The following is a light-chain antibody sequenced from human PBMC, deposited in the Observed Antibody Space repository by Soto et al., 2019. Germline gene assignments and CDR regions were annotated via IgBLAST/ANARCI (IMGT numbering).Light chain of an antibody. Sequence: DIQMTQSPSTLSASVGDSVTITCRASQSISTSLAWYQQKPGKAPNLLIYKASSVESGVPSRFSGSGSGTEFTLTISSLQPDDFATYYCQPYNNFSKTFGQGTKVDVK. J-gene: IGKJ1*01. CDR1: QSISTS. V-gene: IGKV1-5*03. CDR2: KAS. CDR3: QPYNNFSKT.